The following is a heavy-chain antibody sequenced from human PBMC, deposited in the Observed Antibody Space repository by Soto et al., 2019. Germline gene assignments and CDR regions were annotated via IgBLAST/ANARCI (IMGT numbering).Heavy chain of an antibody. V-gene: IGHV3-48*03. D-gene: IGHD1-26*01. Sequence: PGGSLRLSCAASGFSFNTYEMNWVRQAPGKGLAWVSYISSSGSTIYYADSAKGRFTVSRDNGKNSLYLQMNSLRAEDTAVYYCAYGGSCDYWGQGTQVTVSS. CDR3: AYGGSCDY. CDR2: ISSSGSTI. J-gene: IGHJ4*02. CDR1: GFSFNTYE.